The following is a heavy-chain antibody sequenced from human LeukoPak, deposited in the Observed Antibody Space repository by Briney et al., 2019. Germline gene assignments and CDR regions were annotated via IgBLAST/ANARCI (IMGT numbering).Heavy chain of an antibody. CDR3: ARLSDKPYSSSWSYFDY. CDR2: IYYSGST. Sequence: SETLSLTCTVSGGSISSYYWSWIRQPPGKGLEWIGYIYYSGSTNYNPSLKSRVTISVDTSKNQFSLKLSSVTAADTAVYYCARLSDKPYSSSWSYFDYWGQGTLVTVSS. V-gene: IGHV4-59*01. D-gene: IGHD6-13*01. J-gene: IGHJ4*02. CDR1: GGSISSYY.